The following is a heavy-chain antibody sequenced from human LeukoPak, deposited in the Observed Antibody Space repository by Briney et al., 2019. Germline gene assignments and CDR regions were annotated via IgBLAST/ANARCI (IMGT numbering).Heavy chain of an antibody. CDR3: VRGGYYDILTGYYDSFDI. CDR1: GGSFSGYY. D-gene: IGHD3-9*01. Sequence: PSETLSLTCAVYGGSFSGYYWSWIRQPPGKGLEWIGEINHSGSTNYNPSLKSRVTISVDTSKNQFSLKLSSVTAADTAVYYCVRGGYYDILTGYYDSFDIWGQGTMVTVSA. J-gene: IGHJ3*02. V-gene: IGHV4-34*01. CDR2: INHSGST.